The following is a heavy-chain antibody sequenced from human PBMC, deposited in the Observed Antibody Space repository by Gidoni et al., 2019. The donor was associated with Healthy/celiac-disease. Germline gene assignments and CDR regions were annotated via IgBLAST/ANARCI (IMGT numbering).Heavy chain of an antibody. V-gene: IGHV3-23*01. Sequence: EVQLLESGGGLVQPGGSLRLSCAAYGFSFSSYAIGWVRKAPGKGLEWVSAISVSGCITYYADSVKGRFTISRDNSKNTLYLQMNSLRAEDTAVYYCAKDRRGYSYGSLDYWGQGTLVTVSS. CDR3: AKDRRGYSYGSLDY. J-gene: IGHJ4*02. CDR2: ISVSGCIT. D-gene: IGHD5-18*01. CDR1: GFSFSSYA.